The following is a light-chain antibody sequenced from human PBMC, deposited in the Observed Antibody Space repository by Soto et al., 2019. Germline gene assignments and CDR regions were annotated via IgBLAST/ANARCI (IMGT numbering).Light chain of an antibody. CDR3: PVWDSSPDRVV. J-gene: IGLJ2*01. Sequence: SYELTQPLSVSVAPGKTATITCGGNSIGSKSVHWYQQKPGQAPVLVIYIDSGRPSGIPERFSGSNSGNTATLTITGVEAGDEADYYCPVWDSSPDRVVFGGGTKLTVL. V-gene: IGLV3-21*04. CDR2: IDS. CDR1: SIGSKS.